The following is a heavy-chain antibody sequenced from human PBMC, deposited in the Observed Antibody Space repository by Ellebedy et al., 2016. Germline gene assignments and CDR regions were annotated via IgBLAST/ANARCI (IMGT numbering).Heavy chain of an antibody. Sequence: GESLKISCAASGFTFSSYGMHWVRQAPGKGLEWVAVISYDGSNKYYADSVKGRFTISRDNSKNTLYLQMNSLRAEDTAVYYCARGALTSNYFDYWGQGTLVTVSS. V-gene: IGHV3-30*03. CDR3: ARGALTSNYFDY. D-gene: IGHD6-6*01. CDR2: ISYDGSNK. CDR1: GFTFSSYG. J-gene: IGHJ4*02.